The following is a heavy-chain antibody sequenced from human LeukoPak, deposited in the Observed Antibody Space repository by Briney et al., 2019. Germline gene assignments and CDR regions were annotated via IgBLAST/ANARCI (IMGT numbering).Heavy chain of an antibody. D-gene: IGHD3-22*01. CDR3: ARNYYDSSGYYYGDAFDI. CDR2: ISYDGSNK. J-gene: IGHJ3*02. V-gene: IGHV3-30-3*01. Sequence: GRSLRLSCAASGFTFSSYAMHWVRQAPGKGLEWVAVISYDGSNKYYADSVKGRFTISRDNSKKTLYLQMNSLRAEDTAVYYSARNYYDSSGYYYGDAFDIWGQGTMVTVSS. CDR1: GFTFSSYA.